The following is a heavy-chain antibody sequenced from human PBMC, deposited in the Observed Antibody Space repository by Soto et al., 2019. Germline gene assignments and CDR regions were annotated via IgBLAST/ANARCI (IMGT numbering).Heavy chain of an antibody. CDR3: ANLRFVIVPDAFDS. CDR2: MSGTGGNT. CDR1: GFTFSSYA. J-gene: IGHJ4*02. V-gene: IGHV3-23*01. Sequence: EVQLLESGGGLVQPGGSLRLSCAASGFTFSSYALSWVRQAPGKGLEWVSLMSGTGGNTYYADSVKGRFTISRDNSKNTLYLQMNSLRADDTAVYYCANLRFVIVPDAFDSWGQGTLVTVSS. D-gene: IGHD1-26*01.